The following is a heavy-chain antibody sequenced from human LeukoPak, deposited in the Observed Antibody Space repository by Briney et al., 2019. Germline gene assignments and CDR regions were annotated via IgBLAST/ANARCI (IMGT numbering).Heavy chain of an antibody. Sequence: SETLSLTCAVYGGSFSGYYWSWIRQPPGKGLEWIGEINHSGSTNYNPSLKSRVTISVDTSKNQFSLKLSSVTAADTAVYYCARGKRSSGWYRINWFDPWGQGTLVTVSS. CDR3: ARGKRSSGWYRINWFDP. V-gene: IGHV4-34*01. CDR2: INHSGST. D-gene: IGHD6-19*01. J-gene: IGHJ5*02. CDR1: GGSFSGYY.